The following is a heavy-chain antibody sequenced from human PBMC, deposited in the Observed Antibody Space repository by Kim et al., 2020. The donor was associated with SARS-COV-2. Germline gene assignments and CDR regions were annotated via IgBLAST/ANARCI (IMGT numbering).Heavy chain of an antibody. Sequence: SQTLSLTCAISGDSVSSNSAAWNWIRQSPSRGLEWLGRTYYRSKWYNDYAVSVKSRITINPDTSKNQFSLQLNSVTPEDTAVYYCARDSSYSSSLNYYYYGMDVWGQGTTVTVSS. CDR1: GDSVSSNSAA. D-gene: IGHD6-13*01. V-gene: IGHV6-1*01. CDR2: TYYRSKWYN. J-gene: IGHJ6*02. CDR3: ARDSSYSSSLNYYYYGMDV.